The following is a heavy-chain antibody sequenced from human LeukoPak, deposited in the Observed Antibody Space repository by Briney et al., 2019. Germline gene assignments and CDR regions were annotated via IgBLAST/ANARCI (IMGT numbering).Heavy chain of an antibody. J-gene: IGHJ4*02. CDR2: INYSGST. D-gene: IGHD2-2*01. CDR3: AXGPXXXLSXVFDY. V-gene: IGHV4-34*01. CDR1: GGSFSGYY. Sequence: SETLSLTCAVYGGSFSGYYWSWIRQPPGKGLEWIGEINYSGSTNYNPSLKSRVTISVDTSKNQFSLKLSSVTAADTAVYYCAXGPXXXLSXVFDYWGQGTLVTV.